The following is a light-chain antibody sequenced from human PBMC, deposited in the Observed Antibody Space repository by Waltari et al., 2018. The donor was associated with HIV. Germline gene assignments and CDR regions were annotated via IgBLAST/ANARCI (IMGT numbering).Light chain of an antibody. CDR2: AAS. V-gene: IGKV1-39*01. CDR1: QSISSH. J-gene: IGKJ2*01. Sequence: DIQMTQSPSSLSAYLGDRVTINCRASQSISSHLNWYQQKPGEAPKVLIYAASSLRSDVPSRFSGSGSGTDFTLTISSLQLEDFATYYCQQSYSSPNNFGQGT. CDR3: QQSYSSPNN.